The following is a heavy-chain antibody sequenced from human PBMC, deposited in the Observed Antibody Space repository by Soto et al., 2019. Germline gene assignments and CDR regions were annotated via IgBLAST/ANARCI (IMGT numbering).Heavy chain of an antibody. V-gene: IGHV4-4*02. D-gene: IGHD3-10*01. CDR1: GVSLTSGNW. CDR2: IFHDGTA. J-gene: IGHJ4*02. CDR3: ARLVYDTRLNYMYFDF. Sequence: PSETLSPTSAVSGVSLTSGNWWTWVRQSPQRGLEYIGEIFHDGTANYYPSFERRVAMSVDTSRNQFSLKLTSVTAADTAVYFCARLVYDTRLNYMYFDFWGRGTLVTVSS.